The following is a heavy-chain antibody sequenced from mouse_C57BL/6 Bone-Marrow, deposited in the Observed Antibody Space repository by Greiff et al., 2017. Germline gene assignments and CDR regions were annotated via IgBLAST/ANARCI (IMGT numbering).Heavy chain of an antibody. CDR3: ARGGYDAWFAY. CDR2: IYPGDGDT. CDR1: GYAFSSSW. V-gene: IGHV1-82*01. D-gene: IGHD2-2*01. Sequence: QVQLQQSGPELVKPGASVKISCKASGYAFSSSWMNWVTQRPGKGLEWIGRIYPGDGDTNYNGKFKGKATLTADKSSSTAYMQLSSLTSEDSAVYFCARGGYDAWFAYWGQGTLVTVSA. J-gene: IGHJ3*01.